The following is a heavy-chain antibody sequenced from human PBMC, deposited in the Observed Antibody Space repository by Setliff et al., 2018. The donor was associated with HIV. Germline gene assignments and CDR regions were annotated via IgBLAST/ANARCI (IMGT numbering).Heavy chain of an antibody. V-gene: IGHV4-38-2*01. CDR3: ARAVSHVDY. D-gene: IGHD6-19*01. J-gene: IGHJ4*02. Sequence: TSETLSLTCAVSGYSISSGYYWGWIRQPPGKGLEWIGSIYHSGSTYYNPSLKSRVTISVDTSKNQFSLKLSSVTAADTAVYYCARAVSHVDYWGQGTLVTV. CDR2: IYHSGST. CDR1: GYSISSGYY.